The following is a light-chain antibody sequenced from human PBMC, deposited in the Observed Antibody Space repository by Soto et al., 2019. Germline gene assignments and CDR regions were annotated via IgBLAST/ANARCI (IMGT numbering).Light chain of an antibody. CDR3: GTWDSSLSAEDYV. V-gene: IGLV2-8*01. J-gene: IGLJ1*01. CDR2: EVN. Sequence: QSVLTQPPSASGSPGQSVAISCTGTSSDVGGYNYVSWYQQHPGKAPKLMIYEVNKRPSGVPDRFSGSRSGNTASLTVSGLQAEDEDDYYCGTWDSSLSAEDYVFGTGTKVTVL. CDR1: SSDVGGYNY.